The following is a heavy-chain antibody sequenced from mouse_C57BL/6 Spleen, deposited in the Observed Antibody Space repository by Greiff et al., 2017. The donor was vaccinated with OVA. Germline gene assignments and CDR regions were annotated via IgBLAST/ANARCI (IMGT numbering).Heavy chain of an antibody. J-gene: IGHJ1*03. CDR2: IHPNSGST. Sequence: QVQLQQSGAELVKPGASVKLSCKASGYTFTSYWMHWVKQRPGQGLEWIGMIHPNSGSTNYNEKFKSKATLTVDKSSSTAYMQLSSLTSEDSAVYYCARSGYGWYFDVWGTGTTVTVSS. V-gene: IGHV1-64*01. CDR1: GYTFTSYW. CDR3: ARSGYGWYFDV. D-gene: IGHD3-2*02.